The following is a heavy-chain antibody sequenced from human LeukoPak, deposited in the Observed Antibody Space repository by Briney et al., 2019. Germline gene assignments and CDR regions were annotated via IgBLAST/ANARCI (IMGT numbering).Heavy chain of an antibody. Sequence: LSLTCAVYGGSFSGYYWSWIRQPPGKGLEWVSYISSGSSTIYYADSVKGRFTITRDNAKNSLSLQMNSLRAEDTAVYYCARDRGYGSGAFDIWGQGTTVTVSS. CDR3: ARDRGYGSGAFDI. V-gene: IGHV3-11*01. CDR1: GGSFSGYY. D-gene: IGHD5-12*01. CDR2: ISSGSSTI. J-gene: IGHJ3*02.